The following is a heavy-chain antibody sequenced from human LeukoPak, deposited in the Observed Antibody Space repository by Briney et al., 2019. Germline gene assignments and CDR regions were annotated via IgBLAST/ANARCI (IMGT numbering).Heavy chain of an antibody. Sequence: GGSLRLSCAASGFTVSSNYMSWVRQAPGKGLEWVSVIYSGGSTYYADSVKGRFTISRDNSKNTLYLQMNSLRAEDTAVYYCARVLKLTGDRAPNWFDPWGQGTLVTVSS. J-gene: IGHJ5*02. CDR1: GFTVSSNY. D-gene: IGHD7-27*01. CDR2: IYSGGST. CDR3: ARVLKLTGDRAPNWFDP. V-gene: IGHV3-53*01.